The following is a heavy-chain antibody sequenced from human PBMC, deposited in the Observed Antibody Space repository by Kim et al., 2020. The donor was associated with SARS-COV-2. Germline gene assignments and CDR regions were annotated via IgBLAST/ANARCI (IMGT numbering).Heavy chain of an antibody. J-gene: IGHJ4*02. D-gene: IGHD3-22*01. CDR2: ISSSGSTI. V-gene: IGHV3-48*03. Sequence: GGSLRLSCAASGFTFSSYEMNWVRQAPGKGLEWVSYISSSGSTIYYADSVKGRFTISRDNAKNSLYLQMNSLRAEDTAVYYCARAGWDSSGYYLAYWGQGTLVTVSS. CDR1: GFTFSSYE. CDR3: ARAGWDSSGYYLAY.